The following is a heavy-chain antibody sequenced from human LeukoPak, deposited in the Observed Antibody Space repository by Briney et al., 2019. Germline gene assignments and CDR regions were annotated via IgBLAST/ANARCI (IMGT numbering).Heavy chain of an antibody. CDR2: LSDGGGNT. CDR1: GFTFSSYA. Sequence: GGSLRLSCAASGFTFSSYAMTWVRQAPGKGLEWVSTLSDGGGNTYYADSVKGRFTISRDNSKNTLYLQMNSLRAEDTAVYYCAKGSYYDSSGSFYFDYWGQGTLVTVSS. CDR3: AKGSYYDSSGSFYFDY. V-gene: IGHV3-23*01. J-gene: IGHJ4*02. D-gene: IGHD3-22*01.